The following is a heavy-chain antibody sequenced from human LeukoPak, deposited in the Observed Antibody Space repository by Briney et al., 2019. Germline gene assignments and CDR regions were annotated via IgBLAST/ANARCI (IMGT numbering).Heavy chain of an antibody. J-gene: IGHJ4*02. V-gene: IGHV3-30*02. Sequence: GGSLRLSCAGSGFTFSDFGMHWVRQAPGKGLEWVAFIQYDGSNEFYADSVKGRFTISRDNSKNTLYLQMNSLRAEDTAVYHCAKEYSSSSTRPADYWGQGTLVTVSS. CDR2: IQYDGSNE. CDR1: GFTFSDFG. CDR3: AKEYSSSSTRPADY. D-gene: IGHD6-6*01.